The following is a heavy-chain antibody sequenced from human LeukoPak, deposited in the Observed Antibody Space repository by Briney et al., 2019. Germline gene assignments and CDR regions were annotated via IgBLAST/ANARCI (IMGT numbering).Heavy chain of an antibody. J-gene: IGHJ4*02. CDR1: GRSFSGYY. D-gene: IGHD3-22*01. CDR2: INHSGST. CDR3: ARRRGGITMIVVVHRGYYFDY. V-gene: IGHV4-34*01. Sequence: SETLSLTCAVYGRSFSGYYWSWIRQPPGKGLEWIGEINHSGSTNYNPSLKSRVTISVDTSKNQFSLKLSSVTAADTAVYYCARRRGGITMIVVVHRGYYFDYWGQGTLVTVSS.